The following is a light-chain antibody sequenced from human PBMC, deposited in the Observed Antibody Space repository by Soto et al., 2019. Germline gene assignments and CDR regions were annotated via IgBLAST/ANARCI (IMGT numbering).Light chain of an antibody. J-gene: IGKJ1*01. CDR2: GVS. V-gene: IGKV3-15*01. Sequence: EIVMTQSPATLSVSPGERVTLSCRASQSISSNLAWHQQRPGQAPRLLIYGVSTRATGIPARFSGSGSGTEFTLTISSLQSEDFAVYYCQKYNDWPPSWTFGQGTKVEI. CDR3: QKYNDWPPSWT. CDR1: QSISSN.